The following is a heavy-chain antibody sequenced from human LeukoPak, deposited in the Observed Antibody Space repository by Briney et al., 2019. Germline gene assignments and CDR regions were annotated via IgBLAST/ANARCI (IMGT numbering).Heavy chain of an antibody. Sequence: PGGSLRLSCAASGFTFSSYAMHWVRQAPGKGLEWVAVISYDGSNKYYADSVKGRFTISRDNSKNTLYLQMNSLRAEDTALYYCAKVRSVHTARIWFGEPLDYWGQGTLVTVSS. CDR2: ISYDGSNK. V-gene: IGHV3-30-3*01. J-gene: IGHJ4*02. CDR1: GFTFSSYA. CDR3: AKVRSVHTARIWFGEPLDY. D-gene: IGHD3-10*01.